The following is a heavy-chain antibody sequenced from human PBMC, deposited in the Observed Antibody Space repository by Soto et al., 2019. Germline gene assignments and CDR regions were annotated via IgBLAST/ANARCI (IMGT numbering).Heavy chain of an antibody. Sequence: QVQLVQSGAEVKKPGSSVKVSCNASGGTFSSYAISWVRQAPGQGLEWMGGIIPIFGTANYAQKFQGRVTITADKSTSTAYMELSSLRSEDTAVYYCARSLFGYYYDSSGLYFWGQGTLVTVSS. V-gene: IGHV1-69*06. J-gene: IGHJ4*02. D-gene: IGHD3-22*01. CDR3: ARSLFGYYYDSSGLYF. CDR1: GGTFSSYA. CDR2: IIPIFGTA.